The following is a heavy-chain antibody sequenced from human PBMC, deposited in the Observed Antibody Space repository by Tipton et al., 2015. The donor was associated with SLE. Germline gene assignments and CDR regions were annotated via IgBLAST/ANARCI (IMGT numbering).Heavy chain of an antibody. Sequence: TLSLTCTVSGGSISSYYWSWIRQPPGKGLEWIGHINYSGRTDYKPSLKSRVTMSVDTSKYQFSLKLSSVTAADTAVYYCAILSTYYNILGDWGMDVWGRGTTVSVAS. J-gene: IGHJ6*02. CDR2: INYSGRT. D-gene: IGHD3-9*01. CDR1: GGSISSYY. V-gene: IGHV4-59*08. CDR3: AILSTYYNILGDWGMDV.